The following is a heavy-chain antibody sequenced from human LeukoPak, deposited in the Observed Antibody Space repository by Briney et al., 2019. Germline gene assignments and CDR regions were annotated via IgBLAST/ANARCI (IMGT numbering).Heavy chain of an antibody. J-gene: IGHJ4*02. CDR2: IYYSGST. CDR3: ASDRTLWFGGGFDY. Sequence: SETLSLTCTVSGGSISSYYWSWIRQPPGKGLEWIGYIYYSGSTNYNPSLKSRVTISVDTSKNQFSLKLSSVTAADTAVYYCASDRTLWFGGGFDYWGQGTLVTVSS. V-gene: IGHV4-59*01. D-gene: IGHD3-10*01. CDR1: GGSISSYY.